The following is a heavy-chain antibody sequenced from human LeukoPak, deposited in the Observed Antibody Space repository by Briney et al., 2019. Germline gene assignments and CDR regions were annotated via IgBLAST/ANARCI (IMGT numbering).Heavy chain of an antibody. CDR3: ARVGELPYVPYYYYYYYMDV. CDR2: ISAYNGNT. CDR1: GYTFTSYG. D-gene: IGHD1-26*01. Sequence: GASVKVSCKASGYTFTSYGISWVRQAPGQGLEWMGWISAYNGNTNYAQKLRGRVTMTTDTSTSTAYMELRSLRSDDTAVYYCARVGELPYVPYYYYYYYMDVWGKGTTVTVSS. J-gene: IGHJ6*03. V-gene: IGHV1-18*01.